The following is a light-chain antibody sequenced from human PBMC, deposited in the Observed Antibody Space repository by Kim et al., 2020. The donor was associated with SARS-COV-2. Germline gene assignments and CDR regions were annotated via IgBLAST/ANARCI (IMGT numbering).Light chain of an antibody. CDR3: QQYNKGRT. CDR2: GAS. V-gene: IGKV3-15*01. CDR1: QSVSSN. Sequence: SVTPGERATLSCMASQSVSSNLAWYQQKPGQAPRLLIYGASTRATGIPARFSGSGSGTEFTLTISSLQSEDFAIYYCQQYNKGRTFGQGTKVDIK. J-gene: IGKJ1*01.